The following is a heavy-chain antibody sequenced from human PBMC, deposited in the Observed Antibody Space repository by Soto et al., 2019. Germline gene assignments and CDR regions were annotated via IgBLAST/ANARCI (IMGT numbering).Heavy chain of an antibody. CDR3: ARGSIKAGDYGFDY. Sequence: GASVKVSCKASGGTFSSYTSSWVRQAPGQGLEWMGRIIPILGIANYAQKFQGRVTITADKSTSTAYMELSSLRSEDTAVYYCARGSIKAGDYGFDYWGQGTLVTVSS. CDR1: GGTFSSYT. V-gene: IGHV1-69*02. J-gene: IGHJ4*02. D-gene: IGHD4-17*01. CDR2: IIPILGIA.